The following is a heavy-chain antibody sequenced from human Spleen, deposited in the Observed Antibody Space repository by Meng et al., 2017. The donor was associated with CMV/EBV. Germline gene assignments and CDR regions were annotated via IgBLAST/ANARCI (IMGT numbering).Heavy chain of an antibody. CDR1: GFTFSSYA. D-gene: IGHD4/OR15-4a*01. CDR3: AKDLGAGYFDY. J-gene: IGHJ4*02. CDR2: IYSGGSST. V-gene: IGHV3-23*03. Sequence: GESLKISCAASGFTFSSYAMSWVRQAPGKGLEWVSVIYSGGSSTYYADSVKGRFTISRDNSKNTLYLQMNSLRAEDTAVYYCAKDLGAGYFDYWGQGTLVTVSS.